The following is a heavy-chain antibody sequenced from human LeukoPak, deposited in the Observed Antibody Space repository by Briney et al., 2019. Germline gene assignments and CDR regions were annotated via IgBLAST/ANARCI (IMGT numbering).Heavy chain of an antibody. Sequence: GASVKVSCKASGYTSTSYGISWVRQAPGQGLEWMGWISAYNGNTNYAQKLQGRVTMTTDTSTSTAYMELRSLRSDDTAVYYCARDGAGTTVTTLDYWGQGTLVTVSS. CDR3: ARDGAGTTVTTLDY. CDR1: GYTSTSYG. J-gene: IGHJ4*02. D-gene: IGHD4-17*01. CDR2: ISAYNGNT. V-gene: IGHV1-18*01.